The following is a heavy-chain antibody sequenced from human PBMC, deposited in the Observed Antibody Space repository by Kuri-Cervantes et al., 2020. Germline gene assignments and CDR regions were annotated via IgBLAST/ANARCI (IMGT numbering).Heavy chain of an antibody. J-gene: IGHJ4*02. CDR3: AKGPGGSSSGWYVGID. D-gene: IGHD6-19*01. CDR1: GFTVSSNY. CDR2: IYSGDT. V-gene: IGHV3-53*01. Sequence: GGSLRLSCAASGFTVSSNYMSWVRQAPGRGLEWVSIIYSGDTYYTDSVKGRFTISRDNSKNTLYLQMNSLRAEDTAVYYCAKGPGGSSSGWYVGIDWGQGTLVTVSS.